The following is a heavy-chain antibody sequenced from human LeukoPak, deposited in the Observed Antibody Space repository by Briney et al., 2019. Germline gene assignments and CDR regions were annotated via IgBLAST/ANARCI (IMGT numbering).Heavy chain of an antibody. Sequence: SETLSLTCTVSGGSISSSSYYWGWIRQPPGKGLEWIGSIHYSGSTYYNPSLKSRVTISVDTSKNQFSLKLSSVTAADTAVYYCARKGYCSSTSCYVSWFDPWAREPWSPSPQ. CDR3: ARKGYCSSTSCYVSWFDP. J-gene: IGHJ5*02. V-gene: IGHV4-39*07. CDR1: GGSISSSSYY. D-gene: IGHD2-2*01. CDR2: IHYSGST.